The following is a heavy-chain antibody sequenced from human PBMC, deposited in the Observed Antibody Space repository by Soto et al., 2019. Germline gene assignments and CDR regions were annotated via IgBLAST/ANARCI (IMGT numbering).Heavy chain of an antibody. CDR2: ISRSGGST. CDR1: GFPFSNYA. CDR3: AKVMGSTSSTANFDY. Sequence: GSLRLSCSASGFPFSNYAMSWVRQAPGKGLEWVSAISRSGGSTNYADSVRGRFTISRDNSKNTLSLQMTSLRAEDTAVYYCAKVMGSTSSTANFDYWGRGTLVTVSS. V-gene: IGHV3-23*01. J-gene: IGHJ4*02. D-gene: IGHD3-10*01.